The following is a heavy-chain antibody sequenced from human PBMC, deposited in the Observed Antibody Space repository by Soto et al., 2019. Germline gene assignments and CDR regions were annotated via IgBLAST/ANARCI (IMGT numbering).Heavy chain of an antibody. J-gene: IGHJ5*02. CDR2: ISGYKGKT. D-gene: IGHD2-15*01. CDR1: GFAFMTSS. Sequence: ASVKVSCKAPGFAFMTSSISWVRQAPGQGLEWMGWISGYKGKTYYSQKFQGRLTMTTDTSTSTAYMELGSLGSDDTAVYYCARESAAGYWKPLDPWGQGTLVTVSS. V-gene: IGHV1-18*01. CDR3: ARESAAGYWKPLDP.